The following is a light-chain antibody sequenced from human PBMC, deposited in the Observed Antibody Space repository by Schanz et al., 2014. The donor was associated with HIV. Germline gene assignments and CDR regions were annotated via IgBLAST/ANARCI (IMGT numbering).Light chain of an antibody. J-gene: IGKJ1*01. CDR1: QNIGNW. Sequence: DIQMTQSPSTLSASVGDRVTITCRASQNIGNWLAWYQQKPGKAPHLLIYQASTLKTGVPSRFSGSGSGTEFTLTISSLQPDDFATYYCQQYDSYSTFGQGTRVDFK. V-gene: IGKV1-5*03. CDR2: QAS. CDR3: QQYDSYST.